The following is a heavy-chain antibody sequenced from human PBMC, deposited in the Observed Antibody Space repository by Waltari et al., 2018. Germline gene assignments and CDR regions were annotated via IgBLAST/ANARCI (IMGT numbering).Heavy chain of an antibody. D-gene: IGHD3-22*01. V-gene: IGHV1-69*01. CDR3: ARESYEARPDYYYYGMDV. CDR1: GGTVSSHA. Sequence: QVQLVQSGAEVKKPGSSVNASCKASGGTVSSHAISWVRQAPGQGLEWMGGIIPNFGTANYAQKFQGRVTSTADESTSTAYMELSSLRSEDTAVYYCARESYEARPDYYYYGMDVWGQGTTVTVSS. J-gene: IGHJ6*02. CDR2: IIPNFGTA.